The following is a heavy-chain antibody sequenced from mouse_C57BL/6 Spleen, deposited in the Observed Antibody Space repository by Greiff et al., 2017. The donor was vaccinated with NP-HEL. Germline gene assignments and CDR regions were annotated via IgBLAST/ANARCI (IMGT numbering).Heavy chain of an antibody. V-gene: IGHV1-26*01. CDR2: INPNNGGT. D-gene: IGHD2-2*01. J-gene: IGHJ3*01. CDR1: GYMFTDYY. CDR3: ARYGYPAGFAY. Sequence: VQLKQSGPELVKPGASVKISCKASGYMFTDYYMNWVKQSHGKSLEWIGDINPNNGGTSYNQKFKGKATLTVDKSSSTAYMELRSLTSEDSAVYYCARYGYPAGFAYWGQGTLVTVSA.